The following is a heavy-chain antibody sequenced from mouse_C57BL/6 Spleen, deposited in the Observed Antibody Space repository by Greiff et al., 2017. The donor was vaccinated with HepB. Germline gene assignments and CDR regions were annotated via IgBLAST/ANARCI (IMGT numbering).Heavy chain of an antibody. D-gene: IGHD1-1*01. CDR2: IDPSDSYT. V-gene: IGHV1-69*01. CDR1: GYTFTSYW. Sequence: QVQLKQPGAELVMPGASVKLSCKASGYTFTSYWMHWVKQRPGQGLEWIGEIDPSDSYTNYNQKFKGKSTLTVDKSSSTAYMQLSSLTSEDSAVYYCARAGGSSSYYAMDYWGQGTSVTVSS. CDR3: ARAGGSSSYYAMDY. J-gene: IGHJ4*01.